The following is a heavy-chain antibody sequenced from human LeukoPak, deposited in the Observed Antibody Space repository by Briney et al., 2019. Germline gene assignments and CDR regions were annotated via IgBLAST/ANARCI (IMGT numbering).Heavy chain of an antibody. Sequence: TVXXGSXXXYYWSWLRQPPGKGLEWIGYIYYSGSTNYNPSLTSRVTISVETTKNQFSLKLSSVTAADTAVYYCARVEMATTLALFDYWGQGTLVTVSS. CDR2: IYYSGST. CDR1: XGSXXXYY. D-gene: IGHD5-24*01. V-gene: IGHV4-59*01. J-gene: IGHJ4*02. CDR3: ARVEMATTLALFDY.